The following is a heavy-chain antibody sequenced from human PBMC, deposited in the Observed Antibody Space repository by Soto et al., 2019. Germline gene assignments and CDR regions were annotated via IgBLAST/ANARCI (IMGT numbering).Heavy chain of an antibody. V-gene: IGHV4-38-2*02. D-gene: IGHD6-13*01. Sequence: SETLSLTCAVSGYSISSGYYWGWIRQPPGKGLEWIGSIYHSGSTYYNPSLKSRVTISVDTSKNQFSLKLSSVTAADTAVYYCARDYSSSWFPGGYNYYYGMDVWGQGTTVTVSS. CDR3: ARDYSSSWFPGGYNYYYGMDV. J-gene: IGHJ6*02. CDR1: GYSISSGYY. CDR2: IYHSGST.